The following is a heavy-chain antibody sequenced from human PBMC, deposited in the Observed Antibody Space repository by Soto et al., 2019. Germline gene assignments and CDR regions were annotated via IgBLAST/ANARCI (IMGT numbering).Heavy chain of an antibody. D-gene: IGHD1-26*01. CDR2: INTAGTTT. Sequence: EVQLMESGGDLVQPGGSLRLSCAASGFTFSSYWMHWVRQAPGKGLVWVSRINTAGTTTAYADSVKGRFTISRDNAKNTLYLQTNSLRAEDTAVYYCARVPTGSYGVWNSWGQGTLVTVSS. CDR3: ARVPTGSYGVWNS. V-gene: IGHV3-74*01. J-gene: IGHJ4*02. CDR1: GFTFSSYW.